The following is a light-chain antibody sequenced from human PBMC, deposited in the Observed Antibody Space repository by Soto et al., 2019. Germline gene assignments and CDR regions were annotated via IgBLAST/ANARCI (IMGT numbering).Light chain of an antibody. J-gene: IGKJ3*01. Sequence: DIQMTQSPSSLSASVGDRVTITCQASQDIRNYLNWYQQKPGKAPKLLIYDASNLETGVPSRFSGSGSGKDFTFTISSLQPEDFATYYCQQSSSTPLTFGPGTRWIS. CDR2: DAS. CDR1: QDIRNY. CDR3: QQSSSTPLT. V-gene: IGKV1-33*01.